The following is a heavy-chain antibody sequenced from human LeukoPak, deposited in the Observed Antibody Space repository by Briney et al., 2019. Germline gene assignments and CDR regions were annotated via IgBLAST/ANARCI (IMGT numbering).Heavy chain of an antibody. Sequence: SETLSLTCAVSGYSISSGYWWSWVRPPPGKGLEWIGEVHHTGRTNYNPSLKSRVTISVDTSKNQFSLKLTSVTAADTAVYYCARVPLVWGQGSLVTVSS. CDR2: VHHTGRT. CDR1: GYSISSGYW. CDR3: ARVPLV. V-gene: IGHV4-4*02. J-gene: IGHJ4*02.